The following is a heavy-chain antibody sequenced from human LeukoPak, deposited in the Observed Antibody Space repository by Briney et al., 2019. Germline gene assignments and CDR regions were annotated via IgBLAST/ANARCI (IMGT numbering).Heavy chain of an antibody. CDR2: IYHSGST. V-gene: IGHV4-30-2*01. Sequence: PSQTLSLTCAVSGGSISSGGYSWSWIRQPPGKGLEWIGYIYHSGSTSYNPSLKSRVTISVDRSKNQFSLKLSSVTAADTAVYYCARGGYGDCGTGLFDPWGQGTLVTVSS. J-gene: IGHJ5*02. CDR1: GGSISSGGYS. D-gene: IGHD4-17*01. CDR3: ARGGYGDCGTGLFDP.